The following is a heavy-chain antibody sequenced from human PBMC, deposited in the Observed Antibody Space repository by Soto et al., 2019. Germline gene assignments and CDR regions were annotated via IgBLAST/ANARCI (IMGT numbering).Heavy chain of an antibody. Sequence: PSETLSLTCAVSGGSISSGVYSWSWIRQPPGKGLECIGYIYHSGSTYCNPSLKSRVTISVDRSKNQFSLKLSSVTAADTAVYYCARDRVMLTFGGASEEWGIDSWGQGTLVTVSS. V-gene: IGHV4-30-2*01. J-gene: IGHJ4*02. CDR1: GGSISSGVYS. CDR3: ARDRVMLTFGGASEEWGIDS. D-gene: IGHD3-16*01. CDR2: IYHSGST.